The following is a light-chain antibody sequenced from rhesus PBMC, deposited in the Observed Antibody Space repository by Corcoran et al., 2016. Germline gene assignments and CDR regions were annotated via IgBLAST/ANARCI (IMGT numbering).Light chain of an antibody. CDR3: QHYYSTPYS. CDR2: EAS. V-gene: IGKV1-25*01. CDR1: QGITND. J-gene: IGKJ2*01. Sequence: DIQMTQSPSSLSASVGDRVTITCRASQGITNDLAWYQQKPGETPKLLIYEASSLQSGIPSRFSGSGSWTDFTLTISSLQSEDFATYYCQHYYSTPYSFGQGTKVEIK.